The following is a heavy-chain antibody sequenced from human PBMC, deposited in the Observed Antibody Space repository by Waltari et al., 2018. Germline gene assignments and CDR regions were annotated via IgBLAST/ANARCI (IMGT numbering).Heavy chain of an antibody. D-gene: IGHD6-13*01. CDR2: INPNSGGT. V-gene: IGHV1-2*06. CDR3: ARDSSWIFDY. Sequence: QVQLVQSGAEVKKPGASVKVTCKASGYTFTGYDMHWVRQAPGHGLEWMGRINPNSGGTNFAQKVQGRVTMTRDTSISTAYMDLSRLRSDDTAVYYCARDSSWIFDYWGQGTLVTVSS. J-gene: IGHJ4*02. CDR1: GYTFTGYD.